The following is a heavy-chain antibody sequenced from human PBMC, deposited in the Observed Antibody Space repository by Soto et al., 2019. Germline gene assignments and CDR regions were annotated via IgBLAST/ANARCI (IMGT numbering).Heavy chain of an antibody. Sequence: XESLTISCKGSGYSFTSYWIGLVRQMRGKGLEWMGIIYPGDSDTRYSPSFQGQVTISADKSISTAYLQWSSLKASDTAMYYCARDRGYGSGSYLFDYWGQGTLVTVSP. V-gene: IGHV5-51*01. CDR3: ARDRGYGSGSYLFDY. CDR2: IYPGDSDT. CDR1: GYSFTSYW. D-gene: IGHD3-10*01. J-gene: IGHJ4*02.